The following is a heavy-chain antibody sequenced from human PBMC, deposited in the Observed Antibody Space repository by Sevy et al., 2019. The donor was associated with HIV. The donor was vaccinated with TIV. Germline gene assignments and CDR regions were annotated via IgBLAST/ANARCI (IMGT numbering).Heavy chain of an antibody. CDR2: IDSGGST. V-gene: IGHV3-66*01. D-gene: IGHD3-22*01. Sequence: GGSLRLSCEASGFTVSGNYMAWVRLAPGKGLEWVSLIDSGGSTYYADSVKVRSTISRDNAKNTLYLQMNPLRAEDTAVYFCARDRYYDASGYYYYYYGMDVWGQGTTVTVSS. CDR1: GFTVSGNY. J-gene: IGHJ6*02. CDR3: ARDRYYDASGYYYYYYGMDV.